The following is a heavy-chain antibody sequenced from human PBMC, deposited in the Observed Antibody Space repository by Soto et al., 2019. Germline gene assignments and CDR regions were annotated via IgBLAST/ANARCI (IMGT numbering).Heavy chain of an antibody. CDR3: ERAPALDI. J-gene: IGHJ3*02. V-gene: IGHV3-9*01. CDR2: IGWNGGDI. CDR1: GFIFDAYA. Sequence: EVQLVESGGGLVQPGRSLRLSCAASGFIFDAYALHWVRQAPGKGLEWVSGIGWNGGDIGYADSVKGRFTISRDNAKNSLSPQVNSQRTEDAAVYYCERAPALDIWGHGTMVTVCS.